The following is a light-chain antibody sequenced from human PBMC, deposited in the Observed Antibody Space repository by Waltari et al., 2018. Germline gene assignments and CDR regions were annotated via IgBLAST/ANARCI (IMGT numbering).Light chain of an antibody. J-gene: IGKJ4*01. CDR2: GAS. CDR1: QSVSSN. Sequence: EIVMTQSPATLSVSPGERATLSCRASQSVSSNLAWYQQQPGQAPRLLIYGASTRATGIPARFSGSGSGTEFTLTISSLQSEDFAAYYCQQYNNWPPLTFGGGTKVEIK. CDR3: QQYNNWPPLT. V-gene: IGKV3-15*01.